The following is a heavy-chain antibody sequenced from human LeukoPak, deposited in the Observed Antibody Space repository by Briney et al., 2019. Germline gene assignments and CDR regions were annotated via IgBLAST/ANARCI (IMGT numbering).Heavy chain of an antibody. J-gene: IGHJ4*02. Sequence: PSETLSLTCTVSAGSISSSSYYWGWLRQPPGKGLEWIGSIYYSGSTYYNPSLKSRVTISVDTSKNQFSLKRSSVTAADTAVYYCARREKLEPLDYWGQGTLVTVSS. V-gene: IGHV4-39*01. D-gene: IGHD1-1*01. CDR2: IYYSGST. CDR1: AGSISSSSYY. CDR3: ARREKLEPLDY.